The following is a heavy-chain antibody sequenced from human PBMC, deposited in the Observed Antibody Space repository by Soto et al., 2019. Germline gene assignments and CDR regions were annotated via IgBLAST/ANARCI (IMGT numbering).Heavy chain of an antibody. CDR2: IYESGST. V-gene: IGHV4-4*02. J-gene: IGHJ2*01. Sequence: QVQLQESGPGLVKPSGTLSLTCVVSDGSISSGNWWTWVRQPPGKGMEWIGEIYESGSTNFNPSLKRRVTMSIDTSKNPFSVRLNSLSAADTAVYYCARGALVTGRMHWYFDLWGRGTRVTVSS. D-gene: IGHD1-20*01. CDR1: DGSISSGNW. CDR3: ARGALVTGRMHWYFDL.